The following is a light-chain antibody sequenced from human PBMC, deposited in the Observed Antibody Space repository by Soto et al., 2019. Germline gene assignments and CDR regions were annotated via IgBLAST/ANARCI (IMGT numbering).Light chain of an antibody. V-gene: IGKV3-11*01. Sequence: EIVLTQSPATLSLSPGERATLSCRASQSINNCFAWYQQKPGQAPGLLIYDTISRAPGIPARFSGSGSGTDFTLTISSLEPEDFAVYYCQQCTNWPPITFGQGTRLEIK. CDR3: QQCTNWPPIT. J-gene: IGKJ5*01. CDR2: DTI. CDR1: QSINNC.